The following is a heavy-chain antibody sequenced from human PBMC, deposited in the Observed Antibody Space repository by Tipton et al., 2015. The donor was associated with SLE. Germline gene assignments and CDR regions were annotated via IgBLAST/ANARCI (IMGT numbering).Heavy chain of an antibody. CDR3: AKADGVVGGQVPYWYFDL. D-gene: IGHD1-26*01. Sequence: GLVKPSETLSLTCTVSGGSISSYYWTWIRQSPGRGLEWIGYIYYSGSTNYNPSLKSRVTISVDTSKNQFSLKLSSVTAADTAVYYCAKADGVVGGQVPYWYFDLWGRGTLVSVSS. CDR2: IYYSGST. CDR1: GGSISSYY. J-gene: IGHJ2*01. V-gene: IGHV4-59*01.